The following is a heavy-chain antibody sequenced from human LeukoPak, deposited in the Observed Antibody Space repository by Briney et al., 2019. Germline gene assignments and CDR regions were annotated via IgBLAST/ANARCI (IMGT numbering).Heavy chain of an antibody. CDR1: GFTFGDYA. V-gene: IGHV3-49*03. J-gene: IGHJ4*02. D-gene: IGHD3-22*01. Sequence: GGSLRLSCTASGFTFGDYAMSWFRQAPGKGLEWVGFIRSKAYGGTTEYAASVKGRFTISRDDSKSIAYLQMNSLKTEDTAVYYCTSEKTYDSSGYYIGYWGQGTLVTASS. CDR2: IRSKAYGGTT. CDR3: TSEKTYDSSGYYIGY.